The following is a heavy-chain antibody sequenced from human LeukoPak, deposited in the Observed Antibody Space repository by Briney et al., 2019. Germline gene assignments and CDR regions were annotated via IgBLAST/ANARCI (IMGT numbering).Heavy chain of an antibody. CDR3: ARDLGVAAAGSFDY. Sequence: GASVKVSCKVSGYTLTELSMHWVRQAPGQGLEWMGIINPSGGSTSYAQKFQGRVTMTRDTSTSTVYMELSSLRSEDTAVYYCARDLGVAAAGSFDYWGQGTLVTVSS. V-gene: IGHV1-46*01. J-gene: IGHJ4*02. CDR1: GYTLTELS. CDR2: INPSGGST. D-gene: IGHD6-13*01.